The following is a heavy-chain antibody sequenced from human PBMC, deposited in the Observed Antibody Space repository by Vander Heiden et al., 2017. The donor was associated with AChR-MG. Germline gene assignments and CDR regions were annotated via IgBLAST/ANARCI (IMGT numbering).Heavy chain of an antibody. Sequence: QVQLQQWGAGLLKPSETLSLTCAVYGGSFSGYYWSWIRQPPGKGLEWIGEINHSGSTNYNPSLKSRVTISVDTSKNQFSLKLSSVTAADTAVYYCARGKQLSPPAFDYWGQGTLVTVSS. CDR2: INHSGST. V-gene: IGHV4-34*01. J-gene: IGHJ4*02. CDR1: GGSFSGYY. D-gene: IGHD6-6*01. CDR3: ARGKQLSPPAFDY.